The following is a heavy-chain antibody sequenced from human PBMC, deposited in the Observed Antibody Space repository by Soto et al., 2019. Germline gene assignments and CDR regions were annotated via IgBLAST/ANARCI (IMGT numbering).Heavy chain of an antibody. CDR2: VIHTGRT. J-gene: IGHJ4*02. D-gene: IGHD5-12*01. V-gene: IGHV4-34*12. Sequence: SATLSLTCTVYARSFSGYYWSWIRQPPGKGLEWIGEVIHTGRTNYKPSLKGRVTISVDTSKNQFSLNLRSVTAADTAVYYCARYPKSSDFHYDFDFWGQATQVT. CDR3: ARYPKSSDFHYDFDF. CDR1: ARSFSGYY.